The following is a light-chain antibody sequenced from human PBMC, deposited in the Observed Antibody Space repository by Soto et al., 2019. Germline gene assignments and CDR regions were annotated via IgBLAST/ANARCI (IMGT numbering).Light chain of an antibody. J-gene: IGKJ3*01. CDR2: AAS. V-gene: IGKV1-39*01. Sequence: DIQMTQSPSSLSASVGDRVSITCRASQTISKSLNWYQQKPGEAPKVLVFAASNLQSGVTARFSGSGSAKDFTLTINSLQPEDIATYYCQQTYSVSRITFGPGTKVDLK. CDR3: QQTYSVSRIT. CDR1: QTISKS.